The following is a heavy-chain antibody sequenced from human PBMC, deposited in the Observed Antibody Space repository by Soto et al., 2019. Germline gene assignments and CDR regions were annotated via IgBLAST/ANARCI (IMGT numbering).Heavy chain of an antibody. CDR1: GFIFTNYG. V-gene: IGHV3-30*18. CDR2: ISYDGNHA. J-gene: IGHJ4*02. CDR3: AKDADYSSGSYDPPDY. Sequence: QVQLVESGGGAVQPGRSLRLSCAASGFIFTNYGMHWVRQAPGKGLEWVSIISYDGNHAYYADFVKGRFTISRDDSKKTVYLQLNSRRAEDTAIYYWAKDADYSSGSYDPPDYWGQGTLVAVSS. D-gene: IGHD3-10*01.